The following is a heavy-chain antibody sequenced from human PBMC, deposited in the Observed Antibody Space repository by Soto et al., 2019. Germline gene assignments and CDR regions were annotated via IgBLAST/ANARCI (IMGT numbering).Heavy chain of an antibody. CDR3: AAGGGLPRYY. J-gene: IGHJ4*02. CDR2: IYHSGST. D-gene: IGHD2-15*01. V-gene: IGHV4-30-2*01. CDR1: GGSISSGGYS. Sequence: QLQLQESGSGLVKPSKTLSLTCAVSGGSISSGGYSWSWIRQPPGKGLEWIGYIYHSGSTYYNPSLNSRVTKSVYRAKNQFSMKLSSVTAADTAVYYCAAGGGLPRYYWGQGTLVTVSS.